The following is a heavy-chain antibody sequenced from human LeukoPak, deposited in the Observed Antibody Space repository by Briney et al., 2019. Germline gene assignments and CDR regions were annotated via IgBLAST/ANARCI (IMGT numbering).Heavy chain of an antibody. J-gene: IGHJ6*03. Sequence: PGGSLRLSCAASGLTVSSSSMNWVRQAPGKGLEWVAVIYKDDRTSYADSVRDRFAISRDNAKNTLFLQMNSLRAEDTAVYYCARVLAAVDSRDYHYVDVWGKGTSVTVSS. D-gene: IGHD2-15*01. V-gene: IGHV3-53*01. CDR1: GLTVSSSS. CDR2: IYKDDRT. CDR3: ARVLAAVDSRDYHYVDV.